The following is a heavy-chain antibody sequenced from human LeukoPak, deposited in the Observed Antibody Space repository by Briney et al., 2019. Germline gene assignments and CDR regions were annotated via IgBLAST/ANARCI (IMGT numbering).Heavy chain of an antibody. CDR2: IYHSGRT. CDR1: GGSISGYY. J-gene: IGHJ4*02. CDR3: ARGGPPTVTRFDF. V-gene: IGHV4-59*01. D-gene: IGHD4-17*01. Sequence: SETLSLTCTVSGGSISGYYWSWIRESPGKGLEWIGYIYHSGRTNYNPSLKSRVTISVDTSKNQFSLKLGSVTTADTAIYYCARGGPPTVTRFDFWGQGTLVTVS.